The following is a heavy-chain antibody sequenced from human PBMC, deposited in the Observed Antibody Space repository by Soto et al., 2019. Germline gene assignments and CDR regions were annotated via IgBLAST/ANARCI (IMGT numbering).Heavy chain of an antibody. D-gene: IGHD3-10*01. Sequence: QVQLVQSGTEVVKPGASVRVSCKASGYVFTGWGISWVRQVPGQGLEWVGWVSAYDGATRSSEKLPGRISVTRDKSPSTVYMDLTNLRSDDAAVYYCARDRAGLLEFWGQGTLVTVSS. V-gene: IGHV1-18*01. CDR3: ARDRAGLLEF. CDR2: VSAYDGAT. J-gene: IGHJ4*02. CDR1: GYVFTGWG.